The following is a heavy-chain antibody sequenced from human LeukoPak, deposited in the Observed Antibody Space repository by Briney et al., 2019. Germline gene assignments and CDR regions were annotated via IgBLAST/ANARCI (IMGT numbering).Heavy chain of an antibody. Sequence: GGSLRLSCAASGFTFSSYAMHWVRQAPGKGLEWVAVTWYDGSNKYYADSVKGRFTISRDNSKNTLYLQMNSLRAEGTAMYYCARDSGSSGWASAFDIWGQGTMVTVSS. CDR2: TWYDGSNK. CDR1: GFTFSSYA. D-gene: IGHD6-19*01. J-gene: IGHJ3*02. V-gene: IGHV3-33*01. CDR3: ARDSGSSGWASAFDI.